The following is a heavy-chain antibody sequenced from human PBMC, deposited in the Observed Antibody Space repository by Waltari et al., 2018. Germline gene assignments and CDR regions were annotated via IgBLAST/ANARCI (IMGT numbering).Heavy chain of an antibody. CDR2: ISGSGGTT. CDR1: GFTFNNFA. V-gene: IGHV3-23*01. D-gene: IGHD2-8*01. CDR3: AKDRCTDGQCYTYFDY. Sequence: EVELLESGGGLVQPGGTLRLSCAASGFTFNNFAMSWVRQAPGKGLEWVSAISGSGGTTYYAESVKGRFTISRDNSRNVLYLQMNTLSAEDTAVYYCAKDRCTDGQCYTYFDYWGQGALITVSS. J-gene: IGHJ4*02.